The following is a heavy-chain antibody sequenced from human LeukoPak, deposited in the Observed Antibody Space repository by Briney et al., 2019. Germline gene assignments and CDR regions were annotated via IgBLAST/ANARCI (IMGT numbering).Heavy chain of an antibody. CDR1: GFTFSNYW. CDR3: ARRGNMSSHAFDI. CDR2: IATDGSQT. Sequence: GGSLRLSCAASGFTFSNYWMSWVRQAPGKGLEWLANIATDGSQTYYVDSVKGRFTVSRDNAKNSLYLQMNSLRAEDTAVYYCARRGNMSSHAFDIWGQGTVVTVSS. V-gene: IGHV3-7*05. J-gene: IGHJ3*02. D-gene: IGHD2/OR15-2a*01.